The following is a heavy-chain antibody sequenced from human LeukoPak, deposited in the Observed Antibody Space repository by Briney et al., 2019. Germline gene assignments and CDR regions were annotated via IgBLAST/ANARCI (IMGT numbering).Heavy chain of an antibody. CDR1: GGSISSSSYY. V-gene: IGHV4-39*07. D-gene: IGHD6-13*01. J-gene: IGHJ2*01. CDR3: ASYLGYSSSWPTEHYWYFDL. CDR2: IYYSGST. Sequence: SETLSLTCTVSGGSISSSSYYWGWIRQPPGKGLEWIGSIYYSGSTNYNPSLKSRVTISVDTSKNQFSLKLSSVTAADTAVYYCASYLGYSSSWPTEHYWYFDLWGRGTLVTVSS.